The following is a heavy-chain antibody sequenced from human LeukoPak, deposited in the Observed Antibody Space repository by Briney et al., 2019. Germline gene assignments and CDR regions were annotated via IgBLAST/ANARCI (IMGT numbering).Heavy chain of an antibody. V-gene: IGHV4-39*01. CDR3: ARHAADWFDP. J-gene: IGHJ5*02. Sequence: PSETLSLTCTVSGGSITYYYWNWIRQPPGKGLEWIGSIYYSGSTYYNPSLKSRVTISVDTSKNQFSLKLSSVTAADTAVYYCARHAADWFDPWGQGTLATVSS. D-gene: IGHD6-13*01. CDR1: GGSITYYY. CDR2: IYYSGST.